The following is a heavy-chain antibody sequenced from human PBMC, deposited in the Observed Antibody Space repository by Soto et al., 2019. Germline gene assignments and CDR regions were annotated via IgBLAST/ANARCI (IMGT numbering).Heavy chain of an antibody. CDR3: ARDRNAAGSDY. Sequence: QVQLVESGGGLVKPGGSLRLSCAASGFTFSDFYMSWIRQAPGKGLEWISYISSGSTNIFYADSVKGRFTVSRDNAKNSVYLQMDRLRAEDKAVYYCARDRNAAGSDYWGQGTLVTVSS. CDR2: ISSGSTNI. D-gene: IGHD1-1*01. CDR1: GFTFSDFY. J-gene: IGHJ4*02. V-gene: IGHV3-11*01.